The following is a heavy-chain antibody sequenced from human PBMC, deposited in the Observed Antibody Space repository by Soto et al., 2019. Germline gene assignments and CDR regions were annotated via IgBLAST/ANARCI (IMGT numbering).Heavy chain of an antibody. CDR2: IYYSGST. Sequence: PSETLSLTCTVSGGSISSYYWSWIRQPPGKGLEWIGYIYYSGSTNYNPSLKSRVTISVDTSKNQFSLKLSSVTAADTAVYYCARHRMTYCSSTSCYESNWFDPWGQGTLVTVSS. V-gene: IGHV4-59*08. D-gene: IGHD2-2*01. J-gene: IGHJ5*02. CDR3: ARHRMTYCSSTSCYESNWFDP. CDR1: GGSISSYY.